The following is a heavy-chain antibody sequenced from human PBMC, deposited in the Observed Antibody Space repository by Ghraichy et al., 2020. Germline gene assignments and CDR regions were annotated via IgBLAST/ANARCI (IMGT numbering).Heavy chain of an antibody. Sequence: VKVSCKASGYTFTGYYMHWVRQAPGQGLEWMGWINPNSGGTNYAQKFQGWVTMTRDTSISTAYMELSRLRSDDTAVYYCALYYGSGRGAFDIWGQGTMVTVSS. V-gene: IGHV1-2*04. J-gene: IGHJ3*02. CDR1: GYTFTGYY. CDR2: INPNSGGT. D-gene: IGHD3-10*01. CDR3: ALYYGSGRGAFDI.